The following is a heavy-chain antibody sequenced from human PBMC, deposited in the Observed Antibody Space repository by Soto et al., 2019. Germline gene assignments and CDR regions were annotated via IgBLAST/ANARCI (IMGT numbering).Heavy chain of an antibody. D-gene: IGHD6-13*01. Sequence: EVQLLESGGGLVQPGGSLRLSCGVSGFIFSTYAMSWVRQAPGKGLEWVSGIDDSGATTYYADSVKGRLTISRDNSKNTVYLQMGSLRAEDTAVYYCVKGQSSSWSQTGGMDVWGQGTTDTVSS. CDR2: IDDSGATT. CDR3: VKGQSSSWSQTGGMDV. CDR1: GFIFSTYA. V-gene: IGHV3-23*01. J-gene: IGHJ6*02.